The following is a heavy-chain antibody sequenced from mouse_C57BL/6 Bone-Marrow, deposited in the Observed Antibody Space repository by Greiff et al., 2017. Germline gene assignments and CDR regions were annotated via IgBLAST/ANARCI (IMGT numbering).Heavy chain of an antibody. CDR1: GFTFSDAW. CDR3: THYDYLAWFAY. J-gene: IGHJ3*01. V-gene: IGHV6-6*01. Sequence: EVKLEESGGGLVQPGGSMKLSCAASGFTFSDAWMDWVRQSPEKGLAWVAEIRNKANNHATYYAESVKGRFTISRDDSKSSVYLQMNSLRAEDTGIYYCTHYDYLAWFAYWGQGTLVTVSA. CDR2: IRNKANNHAT. D-gene: IGHD2-4*01.